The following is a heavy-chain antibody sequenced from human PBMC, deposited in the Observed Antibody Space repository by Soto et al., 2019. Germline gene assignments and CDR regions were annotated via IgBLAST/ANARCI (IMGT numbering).Heavy chain of an antibody. CDR1: GLTFSSYW. CDR2: TDSDGSIT. Sequence: PGGSLRLSCAASGLTFSSYWMHWVRRAPGKGLVWVSRTDSDGSITSYADSVKGRFTISRDNAKTTLYRQMNSLGAEDTAVYYCARGLVASDYYYYGMDVWGQGTTVTVSS. V-gene: IGHV3-74*01. D-gene: IGHD2-2*01. J-gene: IGHJ6*02. CDR3: ARGLVASDYYYYGMDV.